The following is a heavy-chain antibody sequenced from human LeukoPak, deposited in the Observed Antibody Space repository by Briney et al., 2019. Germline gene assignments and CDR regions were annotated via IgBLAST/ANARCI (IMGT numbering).Heavy chain of an antibody. Sequence: GGSLRLSCAASGFTFSSYAMHWVRQAPGKGLEWVAVISYDGSNKYYADSVKGRFTISRDNSKNTLYLQMNSLRAEDTAVYYCARAYDSSGYSWNPDDAFDIWGQGTMVTVSS. J-gene: IGHJ3*02. D-gene: IGHD3-22*01. CDR1: GFTFSSYA. V-gene: IGHV3-30-3*01. CDR2: ISYDGSNK. CDR3: ARAYDSSGYSWNPDDAFDI.